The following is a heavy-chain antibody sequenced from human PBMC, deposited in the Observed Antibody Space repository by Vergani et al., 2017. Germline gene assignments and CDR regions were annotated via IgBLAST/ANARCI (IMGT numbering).Heavy chain of an antibody. V-gene: IGHV1-69*08. CDR3: ARDLGYCSGGSCSY. J-gene: IGHJ4*02. CDR2: IIPILGIA. Sequence: QVQLGQSGAEVKKPGSSVKVSCKASGGTFSSYTISWVRQAPGQGLEWMGRIIPILGIANYAQKFQGRVTITADKSTSTAYMELSSLRSEDTAVYYCARDLGYCSGGSCSYWGQGTLVTVSS. CDR1: GGTFSSYT. D-gene: IGHD2-15*01.